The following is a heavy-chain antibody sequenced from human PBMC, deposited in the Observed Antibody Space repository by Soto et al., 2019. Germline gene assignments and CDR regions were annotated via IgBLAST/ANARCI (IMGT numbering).Heavy chain of an antibody. CDR1: GGSFSSYY. J-gene: IGHJ6*02. CDR3: AREGLLSSTTYYYYAMDV. CDR2: IAYSGST. Sequence: QVQLQESGPGLVKPSETLSLTCTVSGGSFSSYYWSWIRQPPGRGLEWIGYIAYSGSTTYIPSLKSRVTIAAGTSKEQFSLRLSSVTAADSAVYYCAREGLLSSTTYYYYAMDVWGQGTTVTVSS. V-gene: IGHV4-59*01. D-gene: IGHD2-2*01.